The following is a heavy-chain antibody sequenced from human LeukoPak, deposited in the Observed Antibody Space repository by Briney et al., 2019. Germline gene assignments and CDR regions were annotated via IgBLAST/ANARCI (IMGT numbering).Heavy chain of an antibody. CDR2: ISSSGSTL. CDR3: AREKLQGEVLQDTAMVT. V-gene: IGHV3-11*01. CDR1: GFTFSDYY. Sequence: GGSLRLSCAASGFTFSDYYMSWIRQAPGKGLEWVSYISSSGSTLYYADSVKGRITISRDNAKNSLYLQMNSLRAEDTAVYYCAREKLQGEVLQDTAMVTWGQGTLVTVSS. D-gene: IGHD5-18*01. J-gene: IGHJ5*02.